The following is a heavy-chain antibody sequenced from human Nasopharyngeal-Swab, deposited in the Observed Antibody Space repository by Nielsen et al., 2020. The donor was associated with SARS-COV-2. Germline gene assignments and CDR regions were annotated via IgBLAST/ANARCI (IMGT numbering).Heavy chain of an antibody. Sequence: SETLSLTCTVSGGSISSYYRSWIRQPPGKGLEWIGYIYYSGSTNYNPSLKSRVTISVDTSKNQFSLKLSSVTAADTAVYYCARYGSTYYYDSSGYTQGVYFQHWGQGTLVTVSS. D-gene: IGHD3-22*01. CDR3: ARYGSTYYYDSSGYTQGVYFQH. V-gene: IGHV4-59*01. CDR1: GGSISSYY. J-gene: IGHJ1*01. CDR2: IYYSGST.